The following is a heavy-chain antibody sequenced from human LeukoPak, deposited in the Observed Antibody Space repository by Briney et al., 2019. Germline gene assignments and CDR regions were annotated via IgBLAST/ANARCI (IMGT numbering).Heavy chain of an antibody. Sequence: ASVTVSCKASGYTFTSYGISWVRQAPGQGLEWMGWISAYNGNTNYAQKLQGRVTMTTDTSTSTAYMELRSLRSDDTAVYYCARVSPYSNPSYYCYGMDVWGQGTTVTVSS. CDR2: ISAYNGNT. CDR3: ARVSPYSNPSYYCYGMDV. J-gene: IGHJ6*02. D-gene: IGHD4-11*01. CDR1: GYTFTSYG. V-gene: IGHV1-18*01.